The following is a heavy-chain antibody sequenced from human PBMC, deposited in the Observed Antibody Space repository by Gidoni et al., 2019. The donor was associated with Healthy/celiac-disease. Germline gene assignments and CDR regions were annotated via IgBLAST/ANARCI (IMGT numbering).Heavy chain of an antibody. CDR1: GISLSTSGVG. V-gene: IGHV2-5*02. CDR3: AHALYGSGSYYHYGMDV. D-gene: IGHD3-10*01. J-gene: IGHJ6*02. Sequence: QITLKESGPTLVKPTQTLTLTCTFPGISLSTSGVGVGWIRQPPGKALEWLALIYWDDDKRYSPSLKSRLTITKDTSKNQVVLTMTNMDPVDTATYYCAHALYGSGSYYHYGMDVWGQGTTVTVSS. CDR2: IYWDDDK.